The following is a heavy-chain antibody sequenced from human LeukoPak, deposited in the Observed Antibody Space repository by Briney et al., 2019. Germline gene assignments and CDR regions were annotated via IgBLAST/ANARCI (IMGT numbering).Heavy chain of an antibody. V-gene: IGHV3-7*01. CDR1: GLTFSSYW. CDR3: ARDDYRGAAGGNPAYWFFDL. CDR2: IEQEGREI. Sequence: GGSLRLSCEVSGLTFSSYWMNWVRQAPGKGLEWVANIEQEGREIYYVDSVKGRFTVTRDDATNTLHLHMDSLKVEDTAVYFCARDDYRGAAGGNPAYWFFDLWGRGTPVTVSS. J-gene: IGHJ2*01. D-gene: IGHD6-13*01.